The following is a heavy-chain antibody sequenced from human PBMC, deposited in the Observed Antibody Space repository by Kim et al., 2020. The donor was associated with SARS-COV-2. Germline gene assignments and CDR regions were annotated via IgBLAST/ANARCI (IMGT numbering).Heavy chain of an antibody. J-gene: IGHJ4*02. V-gene: IGHV4-34*01. CDR2: INHSGST. D-gene: IGHD6-13*01. Sequence: SETLSLTCAVYGGSFSGYYWSWIRQPPGKGLEWIGEINHSGSTNYNPSLKSRVTISVDTSKNQFSLKLSSVTAADTAVYYCARNSSPDYWGQGTLVTVSS. CDR1: GGSFSGYY. CDR3: ARNSSPDY.